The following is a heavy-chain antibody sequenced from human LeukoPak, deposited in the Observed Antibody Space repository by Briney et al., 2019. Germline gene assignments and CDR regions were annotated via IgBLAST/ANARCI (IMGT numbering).Heavy chain of an antibody. CDR1: GGTFSSYA. V-gene: IGHV1-2*02. CDR2: INPNSGGT. Sequence: ASVKVSCKASGGTFSSYAISWVRQAPGQGLEWMGWINPNSGGTNYAQKFQGRVTMTRDTSISTAYMELSRLRSDDTAVYYCAREGYSSSGLGFDPWGQGTLVTVSS. J-gene: IGHJ5*02. CDR3: AREGYSSSGLGFDP. D-gene: IGHD6-13*01.